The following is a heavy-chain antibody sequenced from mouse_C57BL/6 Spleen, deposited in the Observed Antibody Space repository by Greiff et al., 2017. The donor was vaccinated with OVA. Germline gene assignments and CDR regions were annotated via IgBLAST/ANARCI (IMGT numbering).Heavy chain of an antibody. D-gene: IGHD1-1*01. CDR1: GYTFTSYW. CDR2: IDPSDSYT. V-gene: IGHV1-69*01. Sequence: QVQLQQPGAELVMPGASVKLSCKASGYTFTSYWMHWVKQRPGQGLEWIGEIDPSDSYTNYNQKFKGKSTLTVDKSSSTAYMQRSSLTSEDSAVYYCARSFITTVVAPFDYWGQGTTLTVSS. CDR3: ARSFITTVVAPFDY. J-gene: IGHJ2*01.